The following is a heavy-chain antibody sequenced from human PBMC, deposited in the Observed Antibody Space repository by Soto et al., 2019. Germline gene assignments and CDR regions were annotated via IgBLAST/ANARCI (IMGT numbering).Heavy chain of an antibody. CDR2: ISGSGGGT. CDR1: GFTFSSYA. Sequence: PGGSLRLSCAASGFTFSSYAMGWVRQAPGEXLEWVSAISGSGGGTYYADSVKGRFTISRDNSKNTLYLQMNSLRAEDTAVYYCAKDKRGSIAVAGTFYYYGMDVWGQGPTVTVSS. J-gene: IGHJ6*02. CDR3: AKDKRGSIAVAGTFYYYGMDV. V-gene: IGHV3-23*01. D-gene: IGHD6-19*01.